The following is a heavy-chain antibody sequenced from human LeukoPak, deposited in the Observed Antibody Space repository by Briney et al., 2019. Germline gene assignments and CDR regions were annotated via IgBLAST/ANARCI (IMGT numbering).Heavy chain of an antibody. V-gene: IGHV3-9*01. CDR1: GFTFDDYA. D-gene: IGHD1-26*01. CDR2: ISWNSGSI. CDR3: AKDSGSYYGYFDY. Sequence: GGSLRLSCAASGFTFDDYAMHWVRQAPGKGLEWVSGISWNSGSIGYADSVKGRFTISRDNAKNSLYLQMNSLRAEDTALYYCAKDSGSYYGYFDYWGQGTLVTVS. J-gene: IGHJ4*02.